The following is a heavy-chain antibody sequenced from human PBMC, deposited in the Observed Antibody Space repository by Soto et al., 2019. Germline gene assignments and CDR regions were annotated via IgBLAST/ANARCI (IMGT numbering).Heavy chain of an antibody. D-gene: IGHD3-9*01. CDR1: GFTFSSYG. J-gene: IGHJ6*02. CDR3: AKEGSDYDILTGSGYYGMDV. CDR2: TSYDGSSK. V-gene: IGHV3-30*18. Sequence: QVQLVESGGGVVQPGRSLRLSCAASGFTFSSYGMHWVRQAPGKGLEWVAVTSYDGSSKYYADSVKGRFTISRDNSKNTLDLQMNSLRAEDTAVYYCAKEGSDYDILTGSGYYGMDVWGQGTTVTVSS.